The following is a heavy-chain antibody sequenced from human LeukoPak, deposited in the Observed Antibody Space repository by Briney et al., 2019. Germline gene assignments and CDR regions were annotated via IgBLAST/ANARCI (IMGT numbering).Heavy chain of an antibody. CDR1: GGSISSSSYY. Sequence: SETLSLTCTVSGGSISSSSYYWGWIRQPPGKGLEWIGSIYYSGSTYYNPSLKSRVTISVDTSKNQFSLKLRSVTAADTAVYYCARSRRDTPFGYWGQGTLVTVSS. CDR3: ARSRRDTPFGY. D-gene: IGHD2-15*01. J-gene: IGHJ4*02. CDR2: IYYSGST. V-gene: IGHV4-39*01.